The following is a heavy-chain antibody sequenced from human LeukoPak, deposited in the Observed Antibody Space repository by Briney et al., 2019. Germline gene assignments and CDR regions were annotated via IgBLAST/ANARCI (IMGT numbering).Heavy chain of an antibody. CDR1: GGSTGSGAYY. Sequence: SETLSLTWPLSGGSTGSGAYYWGWIRHPPGKGLEWIGYIYYSGSTYYDPSLKSRVTISVDTSKNQFSLKLSSVTAADTAVYYCARTYYDFWSGRFDPWGQGTLVTVSS. CDR2: IYYSGST. J-gene: IGHJ5*02. CDR3: ARTYYDFWSGRFDP. D-gene: IGHD3-3*01. V-gene: IGHV4-30-4*01.